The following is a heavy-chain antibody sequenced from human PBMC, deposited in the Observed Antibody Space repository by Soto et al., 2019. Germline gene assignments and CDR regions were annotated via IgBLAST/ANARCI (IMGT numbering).Heavy chain of an antibody. J-gene: IGHJ6*02. CDR2: IIPIFGTA. D-gene: IGHD3-10*01. V-gene: IGHV1-69*13. CDR1: GGTFSSYA. Sequence: SVNLSCKSSGGTFSSYAISWVRQAPGQGLECMGWIIPIFGTANYAQKFQGRVTITADESTSTAYMELSSLRSEDTAVYYCARGYYYGSGSYYRTTDPYYYYGMDVWGQGTTVTVSS. CDR3: ARGYYYGSGSYYRTTDPYYYYGMDV.